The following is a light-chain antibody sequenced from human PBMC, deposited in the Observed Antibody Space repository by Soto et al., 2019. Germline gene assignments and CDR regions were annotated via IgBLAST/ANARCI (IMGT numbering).Light chain of an antibody. CDR3: SSYTGATTLVV. CDR1: SSDVGRYNY. J-gene: IGLJ7*01. CDR2: EVN. Sequence: QSALTQPASVSGSPGQSITISCTGTSSDVGRYNYVAWYQQHPGKAPKLLIYEVNYRPSGVSNRFSGSKSGNTASLTISGLQTEDEADYYCSSYTGATTLVVFGGGTQLTVL. V-gene: IGLV2-14*01.